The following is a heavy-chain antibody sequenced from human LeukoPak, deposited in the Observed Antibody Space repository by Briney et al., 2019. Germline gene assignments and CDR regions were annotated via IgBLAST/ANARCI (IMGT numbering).Heavy chain of an antibody. J-gene: IGHJ4*02. V-gene: IGHV4-31*03. CDR3: ARVFRPLTHFYGGHYFDY. CDR1: GGSISSGGYY. Sequence: SETLSLTCTVSGGSISSGGYYWSWIRQHPGKGLEWIGYIYYSGSTYYNPSLKSRVTISVDTSKNQFSLKLSSVTAADTAVYYCARVFRPLTHFYGGHYFDYWGQGTLVTVSS. CDR2: IYYSGST. D-gene: IGHD4-23*01.